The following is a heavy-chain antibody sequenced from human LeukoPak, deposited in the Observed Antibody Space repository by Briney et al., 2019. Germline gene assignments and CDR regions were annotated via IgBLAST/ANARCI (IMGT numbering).Heavy chain of an antibody. Sequence: PSETLSLTCSISGGSFSWGGSYWSWIRQPPGKGLEWLGYIFHNGDTYYNSSLKSRVSLSVDKANKKFSLRLTSVTAADTAVYFCARDSRLASRTGTFDSWGQGTLVIVSS. CDR3: ARDSRLASRTGTFDS. J-gene: IGHJ4*02. CDR1: GGSFSWGGSY. D-gene: IGHD1-7*01. CDR2: IFHNGDT. V-gene: IGHV4-30-2*01.